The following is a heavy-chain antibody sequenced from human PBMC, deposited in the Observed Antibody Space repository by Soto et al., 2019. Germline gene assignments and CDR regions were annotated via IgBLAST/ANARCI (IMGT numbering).Heavy chain of an antibody. CDR1: GFTFSSYS. Sequence: EVQLVESGGGLVKPGGSLRLSCAASGFTFSSYSMNWVRQAPGKGLEWVSSISSSSSYIYYADSVKGRFTISRDNAKNSLYLQMNSLRAEDTAVYYCARDPSAQGWFDPWGQGTLVTVSS. D-gene: IGHD3-3*01. CDR3: ARDPSAQGWFDP. V-gene: IGHV3-21*01. J-gene: IGHJ5*02. CDR2: ISSSSSYI.